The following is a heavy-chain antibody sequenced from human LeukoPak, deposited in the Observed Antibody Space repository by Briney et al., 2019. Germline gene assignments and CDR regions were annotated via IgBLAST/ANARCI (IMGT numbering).Heavy chain of an antibody. Sequence: GGSLRLSCAASGFIFSNHAMSWVRQVPGQGLEWISVISGSGGTTYCADSVKGRFTIFRDNSRNTVYLQMNNVRAEDTAVYYCAKGDKPVIAMVKFDYWGQGTLVTVSS. CDR3: AKGDKPVIAMVKFDY. CDR1: GFIFSNHA. J-gene: IGHJ4*02. CDR2: ISGSGGTT. V-gene: IGHV3-23*01. D-gene: IGHD5-18*01.